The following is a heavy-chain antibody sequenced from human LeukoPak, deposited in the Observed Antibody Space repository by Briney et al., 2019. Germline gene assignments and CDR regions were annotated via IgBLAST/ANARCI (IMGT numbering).Heavy chain of an antibody. V-gene: IGHV3-23*01. CDR2: ISGSGGST. CDR3: ATAPYGDYSFDY. J-gene: IGHJ4*02. CDR1: GFTFSDYY. Sequence: GGSLRLSCAASGFTFSDYYMSWIRQAPGKGLEWVSAISGSGGSTYYADSVKGRFTISRDNSKNTLYLQMNSLRAEDTAVYYCATAPYGDYSFDYWGQGTLVTVSS. D-gene: IGHD2-21*02.